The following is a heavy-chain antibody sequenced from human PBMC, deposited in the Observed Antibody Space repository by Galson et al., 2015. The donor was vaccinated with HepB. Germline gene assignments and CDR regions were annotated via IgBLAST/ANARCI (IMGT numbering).Heavy chain of an antibody. Sequence: SVKVSCKASGYTFTGYYMHWVRQAPGQGLEWMGWINPNSGGTNYAQKFQGWVTMTRDTSISTAYMELSRLRSDDTAVYYCARGRENDYYYYYGMDVWGQGTTVTVSS. V-gene: IGHV1-2*04. CDR3: ARGRENDYYYYYGMDV. CDR1: GYTFTGYY. J-gene: IGHJ6*02. CDR2: INPNSGGT.